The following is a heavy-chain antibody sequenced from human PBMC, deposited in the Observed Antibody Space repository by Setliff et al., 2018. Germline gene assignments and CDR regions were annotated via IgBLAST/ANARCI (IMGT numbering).Heavy chain of an antibody. V-gene: IGHV4-61*09. Sequence: SETLSLTCTVSGGSISSGSYYWSWIRQPAGKGLERIGHIYTSGSTNYNPSLKSRVTISVDTSKKQFSLKLSSVTAADTAVYYCARGPYNIYDRSGYGFTNWFDPWGQGILVTVSS. CDR1: GGSISSGSYY. J-gene: IGHJ5*02. CDR3: ARGPYNIYDRSGYGFTNWFDP. CDR2: IYTSGST. D-gene: IGHD3-22*01.